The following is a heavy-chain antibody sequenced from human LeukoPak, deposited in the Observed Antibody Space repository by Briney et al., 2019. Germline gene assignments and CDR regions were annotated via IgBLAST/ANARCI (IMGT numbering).Heavy chain of an antibody. V-gene: IGHV4-34*01. Sequence: SETLSLTCAVYGGSFSGYYWSWIRQPPGKGLEWIGEINHSGSTNYNPSLKSRVTISVDTSENQFSLKLSSVTAADTAVYYCARGLKITMVRGVTHPFDYWGQGTLVTVFS. CDR3: ARGLKITMVRGVTHPFDY. D-gene: IGHD3-10*01. CDR2: INHSGST. J-gene: IGHJ4*02. CDR1: GGSFSGYY.